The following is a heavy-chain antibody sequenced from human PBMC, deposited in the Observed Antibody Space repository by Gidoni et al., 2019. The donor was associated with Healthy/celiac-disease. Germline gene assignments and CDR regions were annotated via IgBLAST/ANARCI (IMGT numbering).Heavy chain of an antibody. CDR2: ISGSGGST. CDR3: AKGNRGITMKHQIDY. CDR1: GFTFRRYA. J-gene: IGHJ4*02. Sequence: EVQLLESGCCLVQPGGSLSLSSAASGFTFRRYAMCWVRQAPGKGLEWVSAISGSGGSTYYADSMKGRFNSSRDNSKNTLDLQMNSLRAEDTAVYYCAKGNRGITMKHQIDYWGQGTLVTVSS. D-gene: IGHD3-22*01. V-gene: IGHV3-23*01.